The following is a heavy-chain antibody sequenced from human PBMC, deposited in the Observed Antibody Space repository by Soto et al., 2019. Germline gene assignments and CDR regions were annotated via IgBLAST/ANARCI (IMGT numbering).Heavy chain of an antibody. CDR2: ISGSGGST. J-gene: IGHJ4*02. CDR1: GFTFSSYA. D-gene: IGHD2-2*01. Sequence: GGSLRLSCAASGFTFSSYAMSWVRQALGKGLEWGSAISGSGGSTYYADSVKGRVTISRDKSKNTQYLQMKSLRAEDTAVYYCAKDLHYCSSTNCYYYGNFDYWGQGTLVTVSS. CDR3: AKDLHYCSSTNCYYYGNFDY. V-gene: IGHV3-23*01.